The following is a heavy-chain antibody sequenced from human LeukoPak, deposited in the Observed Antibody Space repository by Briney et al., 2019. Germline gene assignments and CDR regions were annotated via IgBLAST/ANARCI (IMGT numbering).Heavy chain of an antibody. V-gene: IGHV4-34*01. CDR2: INHSGGT. CDR1: GGSFSGYY. CDR3: ARAKDPGGYYYYYYMDV. D-gene: IGHD3-16*01. Sequence: SETLSLTCAVYGGSFSGYYWSWIRQPPGKGLEWIGEINHSGGTKYNPSLKSRVTISVDTSKNQFSLKLSSVTAADTAMYYCARAKDPGGYYYYYYMDVWGKGTTVTVSS. J-gene: IGHJ6*03.